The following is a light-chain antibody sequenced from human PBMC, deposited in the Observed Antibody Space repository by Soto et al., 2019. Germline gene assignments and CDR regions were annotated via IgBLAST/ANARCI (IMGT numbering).Light chain of an antibody. V-gene: IGLV2-14*01. CDR3: RSYTSSSTL. CDR1: SSDVGGYNY. Sequence: QSVLTQPASVSGSPGQSITISCTGTSSDVGGYNYVSWYQQHPGKAPKLMIYEVSNRPSGVSNRFSGSKSGNTASLTISGLQAEDAADYYCRSYTSSSTLFGGGTKLTVL. J-gene: IGLJ2*01. CDR2: EVS.